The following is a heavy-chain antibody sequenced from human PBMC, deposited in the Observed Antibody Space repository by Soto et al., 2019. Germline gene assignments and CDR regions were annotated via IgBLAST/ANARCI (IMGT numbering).Heavy chain of an antibody. J-gene: IGHJ6*03. CDR3: ARGVEAARPVSYYYMDV. D-gene: IGHD6-6*01. Sequence: HPGGSLRLSCAASGFTVSSNYMSWVRQAPGKGLEWVSVIYSGGSTYYADSVKGRFTISRHNSKNTLYLQMNSLRAEDTAVYYCARGVEAARPVSYYYMDVWGKGTTVTVSS. CDR1: GFTVSSNY. CDR2: IYSGGST. V-gene: IGHV3-53*04.